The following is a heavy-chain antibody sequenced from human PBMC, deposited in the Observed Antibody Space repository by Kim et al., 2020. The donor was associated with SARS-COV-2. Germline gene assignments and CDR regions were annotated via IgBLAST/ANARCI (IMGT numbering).Heavy chain of an antibody. J-gene: IGHJ4*02. CDR2: IYHNGRT. D-gene: IGHD1-26*01. CDR3: ARVGLYSGSYYFDF. Sequence: PGKGLEWIGYIYHNGRTNYNPSLKSRVTVSVDTSKNQFSLRLRSVTAADTAVYYCARVGLYSGSYYFDFWGQGTLVTVSS. V-gene: IGHV4-59*01.